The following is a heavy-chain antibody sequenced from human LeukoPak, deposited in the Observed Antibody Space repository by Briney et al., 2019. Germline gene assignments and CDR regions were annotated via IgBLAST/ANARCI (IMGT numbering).Heavy chain of an antibody. CDR1: GYRFTSYW. CDR3: ARLEPTADAFDI. V-gene: IGHV5-51*01. D-gene: IGHD4-11*01. J-gene: IGHJ3*02. CDR2: IYPGDSET. Sequence: LGESLKISCKGSGYRFTSYWIAWVRQMPGEGLESMGIIYPGDSETRYSPSFQGQVSISADKSISTAYLQWSSLKASDTAMYCCARLEPTADAFDIWGQGTMVTVSS.